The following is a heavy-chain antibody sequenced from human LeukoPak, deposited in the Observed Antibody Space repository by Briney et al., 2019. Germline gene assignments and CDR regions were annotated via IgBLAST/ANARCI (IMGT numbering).Heavy chain of an antibody. CDR3: ARDPRPSYYYGMDV. Sequence: GGSLRLSCAASGFTVSSNYMNWVRQAPGKGLEWVSVIYSGGSTYYADSVKGRFTISRDNSKNTLYLQMNSLRAEDTAVYYCARDPRPSYYYGMDVWGQGTTVTVSS. D-gene: IGHD6-6*01. J-gene: IGHJ6*02. CDR2: IYSGGST. V-gene: IGHV3-66*01. CDR1: GFTVSSNY.